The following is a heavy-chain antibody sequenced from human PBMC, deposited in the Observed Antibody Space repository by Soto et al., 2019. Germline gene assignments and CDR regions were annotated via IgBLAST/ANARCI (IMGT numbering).Heavy chain of an antibody. J-gene: IGHJ3*02. Sequence: LSLTCIVSGGSLTSSSFYWGWIRQPPGNGLSWIGNIYYSGTTDYNPCLKSRVSVSTDTSRNQLSLTLSSVTAADTAVYYCVRFYGNAFDIWGPGTLVTVSS. CDR3: VRFYGNAFDI. CDR1: GGSLTSSSFY. D-gene: IGHD3-10*01. CDR2: IYYSGTT. V-gene: IGHV4-39*01.